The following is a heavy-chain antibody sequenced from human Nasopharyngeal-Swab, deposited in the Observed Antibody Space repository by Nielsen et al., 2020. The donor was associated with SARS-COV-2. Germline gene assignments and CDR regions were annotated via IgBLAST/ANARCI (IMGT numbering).Heavy chain of an antibody. V-gene: IGHV3-74*01. CDR1: GFTFNTYW. CDR3: TKGRADYSNPSFDN. J-gene: IGHJ4*02. CDR2: IINDGGIT. Sequence: GESLKISCTASGFTFNTYWMHWVRQAPGKGLVWVSRIINDGGITDYADSVKGRFTISRDNARSSMYLQMNSLRAEDTALYYCTKGRADYSNPSFDNWGQGTLVTVSS. D-gene: IGHD4-11*01.